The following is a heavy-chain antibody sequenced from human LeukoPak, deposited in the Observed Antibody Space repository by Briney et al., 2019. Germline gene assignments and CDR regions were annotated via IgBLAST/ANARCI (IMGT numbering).Heavy chain of an antibody. J-gene: IGHJ4*02. CDR3: VRGLES. Sequence: PGGSLRLSCAASGFTFSSYWMHWVRQAPGKGLVCVSYINGDGSSTNYADSVRGRFTISRDNAKKTLYLQMNSLRDEVTAVYYCVRGLESWGLGTLVTVSS. CDR1: GFTFSSYW. CDR2: INGDGSST. V-gene: IGHV3-74*01. D-gene: IGHD3-16*01.